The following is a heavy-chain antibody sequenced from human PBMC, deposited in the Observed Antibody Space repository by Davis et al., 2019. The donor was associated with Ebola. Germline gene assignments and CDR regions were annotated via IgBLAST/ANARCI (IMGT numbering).Heavy chain of an antibody. CDR3: AKDTSNIWFDV. J-gene: IGHJ3*01. CDR2: ISGSGDYT. V-gene: IGHV3-23*01. Sequence: GESLKISCAASGFIFSSYGMSWVRQAPGKGLEWVSSISGSGDYTYYADSVKGRFTISSDNSRNTLYLQMNGLRVEDTAIYYCAKDTSNIWFDVWGQGTMVTVSS. D-gene: IGHD1-26*01. CDR1: GFIFSSYG.